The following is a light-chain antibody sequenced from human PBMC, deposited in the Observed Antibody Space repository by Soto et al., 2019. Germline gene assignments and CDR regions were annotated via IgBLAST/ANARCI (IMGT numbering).Light chain of an antibody. V-gene: IGLV2-14*01. J-gene: IGLJ2*01. CDR1: SRDVGGYNY. Sequence: QSVLTQPASVSGSPGQSITNSCTGTSRDVGGYNYVSWYQQHPGKAPKLMIYDVSNRPSGVSNRFSGSKSGNTASLSISGLQAEDEADYYCSSYTSSSIVVFGGGTKVTVL. CDR3: SSYTSSSIVV. CDR2: DVS.